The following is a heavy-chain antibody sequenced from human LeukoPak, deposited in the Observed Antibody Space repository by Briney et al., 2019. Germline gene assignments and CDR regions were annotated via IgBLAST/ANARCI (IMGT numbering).Heavy chain of an antibody. CDR2: IYYSGST. D-gene: IGHD5-18*01. CDR1: GGSISSYY. CDR3: ARRSRVYSYVNWYFDY. J-gene: IGHJ4*02. Sequence: PSETLSLTCTVSGGSISSYYWSWIRQPPGKGLEWIGYIYYSGSTNYNPSLKSRVTISVDTSKNQFSLKPSSVTAADTAVYYCARRSRVYSYVNWYFDYWGQGTLVTVSS. V-gene: IGHV4-59*08.